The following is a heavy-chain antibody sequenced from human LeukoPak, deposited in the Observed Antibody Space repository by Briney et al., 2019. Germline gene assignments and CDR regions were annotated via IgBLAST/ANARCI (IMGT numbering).Heavy chain of an antibody. V-gene: IGHV3-7*01. CDR3: AKDRYSYGGDEVDY. CDR2: IKQDGSEK. CDR1: GFTFSSYW. D-gene: IGHD5-18*01. Sequence: PGGSLRLSCAASGFTFSSYWMSWVRQAPGKGLEWVANIKQDGSEKYYVDSVKGRFTISRDNAKNSLYLQMNSLRAEDTAVYYCAKDRYSYGGDEVDYWGQGTLVTVSS. J-gene: IGHJ4*02.